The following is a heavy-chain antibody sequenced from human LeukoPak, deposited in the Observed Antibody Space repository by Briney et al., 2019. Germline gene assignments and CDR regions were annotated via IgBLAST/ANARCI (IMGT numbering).Heavy chain of an antibody. CDR2: ITGSGHST. V-gene: IGHV3-23*01. D-gene: IGHD3-10*01. Sequence: PGGSPRLSCAASGSSFSRHSMSCVPQTPRRGLEWVSGITGSGHSTYYADSLKGRFTISGDNSKNTLYLQMNSLRAEDTAVYYCAKRLFDSGTGGPFEIWGQGTDVTVSA. CDR1: GSSFSRHS. J-gene: IGHJ3*02. CDR3: AKRLFDSGTGGPFEI.